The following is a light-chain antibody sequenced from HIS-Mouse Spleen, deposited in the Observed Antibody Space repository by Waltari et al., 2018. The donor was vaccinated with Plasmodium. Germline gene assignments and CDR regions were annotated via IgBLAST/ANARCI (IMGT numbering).Light chain of an antibody. CDR3: QQRSNWPRVLT. J-gene: IGKJ4*01. Sequence: DIVLTQSPATLSLSPGERATLSCRASQSVSSYLAWYQQKPGQAPRLLIYDASNRATGIPARFSGSGSGTDFTLTISSLEPEDFAVYYCQQRSNWPRVLTFGGGTKVEI. V-gene: IGKV3-11*01. CDR1: QSVSSY. CDR2: DAS.